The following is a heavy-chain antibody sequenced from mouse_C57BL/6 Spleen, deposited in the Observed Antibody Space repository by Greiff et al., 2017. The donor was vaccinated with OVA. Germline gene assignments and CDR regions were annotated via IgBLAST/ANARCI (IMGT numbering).Heavy chain of an antibody. V-gene: IGHV6-6*01. CDR2: IRNKANNHAT. CDR1: GFTFSDAW. CDR3: TRTTTVGVFDY. Sequence: EVKLQESGGGLVQPGGSMKLSCAASGFTFSDAWMDWVRQSPEKGLEWVAEIRNKANNHATYYAESVKGRFTISRDDSKSSVYLQMNSLRAEDTGIYYCTRTTTVGVFDYWGQGTTLTVSS. D-gene: IGHD1-1*01. J-gene: IGHJ2*01.